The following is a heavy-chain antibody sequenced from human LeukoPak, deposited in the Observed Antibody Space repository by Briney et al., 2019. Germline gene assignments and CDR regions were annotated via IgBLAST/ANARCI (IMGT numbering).Heavy chain of an antibody. CDR1: GFTFSSYA. CDR3: AKDRRGAFDI. CDR2: ISGSGGST. V-gene: IGHV3-23*01. J-gene: IGHJ3*02. Sequence: TGGSLRLSCAASGFTFSSYAMSWVRQAPGKGLEGVSAISGSGGSTYYADSVKVRFTISRDNCKNTLYLQMNSLRAEDTAVYYCAKDRRGAFDIWGQGKMVTVSS.